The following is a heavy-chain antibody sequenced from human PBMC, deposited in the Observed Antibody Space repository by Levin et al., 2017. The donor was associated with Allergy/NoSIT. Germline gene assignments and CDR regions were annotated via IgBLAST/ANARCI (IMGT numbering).Heavy chain of an antibody. V-gene: IGHV3-48*02. CDR1: GFTFSSYN. CDR2: ISSRGNIM. Sequence: PGESLKISCAASGFTFSSYNMNWVRQAPGKGLEWVSHISSRGNIMYFADSVKGRFTISRDNGKTSLYLQMNSLRDEDTAVYYCSREYSSSSGRAFDIWGQGTMVTVSS. J-gene: IGHJ3*02. D-gene: IGHD6-6*01. CDR3: SREYSSSSGRAFDI.